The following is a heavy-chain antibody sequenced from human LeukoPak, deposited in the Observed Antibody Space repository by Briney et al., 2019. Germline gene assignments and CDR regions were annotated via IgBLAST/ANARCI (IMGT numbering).Heavy chain of an antibody. V-gene: IGHV4-34*01. CDR1: VGSFSGYY. CDR2: IYYSGST. J-gene: IGHJ6*03. CDR3: ARVPVPYATYYMDV. Sequence: SETLSLTCAVYVGSFSGYYWGWIRQPPGKGLEWIGSIYYSGSTYYNPSLKSRVTISVDTSKNQFSLKLSSVTAADTAVYYCARVPVPYATYYMDVWGKGTTVTVSS. D-gene: IGHD2-8*01.